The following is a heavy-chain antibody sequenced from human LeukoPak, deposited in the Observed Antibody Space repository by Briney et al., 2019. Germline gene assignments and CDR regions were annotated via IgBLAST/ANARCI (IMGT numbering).Heavy chain of an antibody. J-gene: IGHJ5*02. CDR2: INAGNDNT. D-gene: IGHD2-15*01. CDR1: GYTLTELS. V-gene: IGHV1-3*01. CDR3: ARDLGYCTGGTCYPNWFDP. Sequence: ASVKVSCKVSGYTLTELSMHWVRQAPGQRLEWMGWINAGNDNTKYSQKFQGRVTITRDTSASTAYMELSSLRSEDTAVYYCARDLGYCTGGTCYPNWFDPWGQGTLVTVSS.